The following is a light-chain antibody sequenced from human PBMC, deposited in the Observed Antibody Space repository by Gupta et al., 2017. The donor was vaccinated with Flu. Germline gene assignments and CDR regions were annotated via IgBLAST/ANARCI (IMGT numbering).Light chain of an antibody. CDR2: GAS. V-gene: IGKV3-15*01. J-gene: IGKJ1*01. CDR1: QSVSSN. Sequence: IVMTQYPATLSVSPGERATLSCRASQSVSSNLAWYQQKPGQAPRLLIYGASTRVTGIPARFSGSGSGTEFTLTMSSLQSEDFAVYYCQQDNNCPPTFGQGTKVEIK. CDR3: QQDNNCPPT.